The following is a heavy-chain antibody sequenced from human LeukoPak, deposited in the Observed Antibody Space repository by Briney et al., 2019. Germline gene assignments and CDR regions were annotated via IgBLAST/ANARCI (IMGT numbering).Heavy chain of an antibody. V-gene: IGHV3-23*01. CDR3: ARAATILGVTYNWCDP. CDR2: ISGSDGNT. D-gene: IGHD3-3*01. Sequence: GGALRLSCAASGFTFSSYAMNWVRQAPGKGPEWVSTISGSDGNTYYTDPVKGRFTISRDNSKNTLYLQMNSLRAEDTAVYYFARAATILGVTYNWCDPWGEGTLVSVSS. CDR1: GFTFSSYA. J-gene: IGHJ5*02.